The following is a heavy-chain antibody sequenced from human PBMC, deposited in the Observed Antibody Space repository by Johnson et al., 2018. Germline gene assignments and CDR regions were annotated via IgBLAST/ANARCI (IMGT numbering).Heavy chain of an antibody. CDR1: GFTFSNYW. V-gene: IGHV3-7*01. Sequence: VRLGESGGGLVEPGGSLGLSCAASGFTFSNYWMSWVRQAPGKGLEWVANIKQDGSEKYYVYSVKGRFTIFRDNAKNSLYQQMNTLRAADTAVYYCGSRYYDSSGYFAYFQHWGQGTLVTVSS. J-gene: IGHJ1*01. CDR2: IKQDGSEK. D-gene: IGHD3-22*01. CDR3: GSRYYDSSGYFAYFQH.